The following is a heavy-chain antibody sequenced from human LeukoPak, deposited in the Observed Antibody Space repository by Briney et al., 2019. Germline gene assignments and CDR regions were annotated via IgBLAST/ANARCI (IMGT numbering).Heavy chain of an antibody. CDR1: GFTFSSYT. Sequence: GGSLRLSCAASGFTFSSYTMNWVRQAPGKGLEWVSAIGGRGGSAFYADSVKGRFTISRDNSKSTLDLQMNSLSAEDTAVYYCARASYSETYQYYFDYWGQGTLVTVSS. D-gene: IGHD1-26*01. CDR2: IGGRGGSA. J-gene: IGHJ4*02. V-gene: IGHV3-23*01. CDR3: ARASYSETYQYYFDY.